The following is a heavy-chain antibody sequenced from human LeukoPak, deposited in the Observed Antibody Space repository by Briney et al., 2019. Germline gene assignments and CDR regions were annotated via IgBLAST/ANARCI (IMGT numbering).Heavy chain of an antibody. J-gene: IGHJ5*02. V-gene: IGHV3-11*05. CDR2: ISPSTTHT. D-gene: IGHD1-26*01. CDR1: GXTFSDYY. Sequence: GGSLRLSCAASGXTFSDYYVSWSRQAPGKGQEWLSYISPSTTHTSYADSVKGRFTISRDNAKNLLYLQMNSLRAEDTAVYYCARGGHGAADQWGQGTLVTVSS. CDR3: ARGGHGAADQ.